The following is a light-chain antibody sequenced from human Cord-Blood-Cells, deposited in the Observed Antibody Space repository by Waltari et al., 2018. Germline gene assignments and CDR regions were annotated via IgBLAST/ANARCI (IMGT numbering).Light chain of an antibody. V-gene: IGLV1-40*01. CDR3: QSYDSSLSGV. J-gene: IGLJ1*01. Sequence: QSVLTQPPSVSGAPGQRVNISCTGSRSNIGAGYDVPWYQQLPGTAPKLLIYGNSNRPSGVPDRFSGSKSGTSASLAITGLQAEDEADYYCQSYDSSLSGVFGTGTKVTVL. CDR1: RSNIGAGYD. CDR2: GNS.